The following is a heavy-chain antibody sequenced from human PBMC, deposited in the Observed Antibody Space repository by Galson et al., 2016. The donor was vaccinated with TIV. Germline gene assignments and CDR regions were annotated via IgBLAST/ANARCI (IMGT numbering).Heavy chain of an antibody. CDR3: TRDLGRLRDY. J-gene: IGHJ4*02. CDR2: IDPSSGGT. V-gene: IGHV1-46*01. CDR1: GYIFTNYY. Sequence: KASGYIFTNYYFHWVRQAPGQGLEWMGVIDPSSGGTTYAQKFQARLIMTRDTSTTTVYMDLSSLKSGDTAVYYCTRDLGRLRDYWGQGTLVTVSS. D-gene: IGHD1-26*01.